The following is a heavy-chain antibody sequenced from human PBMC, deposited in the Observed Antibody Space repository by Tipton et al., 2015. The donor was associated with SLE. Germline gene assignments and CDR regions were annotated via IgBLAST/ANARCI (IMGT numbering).Heavy chain of an antibody. Sequence: QSGAEVKKPGSSVKVSCKASGGTFSSFAISWVQQAPGQGLEWMGWINPDSGDTNYAQKFQGWVTMTRDTSISTVYMELSRLGFDDTAVYYCARGSSGFHFSYWGQGTLVTVSS. J-gene: IGHJ4*02. V-gene: IGHV1-2*04. CDR2: INPDSGDT. CDR3: ARGSSGFHFSY. D-gene: IGHD3-22*01. CDR1: GGTFSSFA.